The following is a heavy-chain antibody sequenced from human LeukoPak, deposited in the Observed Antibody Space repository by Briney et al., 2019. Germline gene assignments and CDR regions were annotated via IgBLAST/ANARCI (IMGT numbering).Heavy chain of an antibody. CDR3: ANLRVWGSYGLTRPFDN. Sequence: GGSLRLSCAASGFTLDDYAMHWVRQAPGKGLEWVSLISGDGGRTYYADSVKGRFTISRDNSKNSLFLQMNSLRTEDTALYYCANLRVWGSYGLTRPFDNWGQGILVTVSS. J-gene: IGHJ4*02. CDR1: GFTLDDYA. V-gene: IGHV3-43*02. CDR2: ISGDGGRT. D-gene: IGHD3-16*01.